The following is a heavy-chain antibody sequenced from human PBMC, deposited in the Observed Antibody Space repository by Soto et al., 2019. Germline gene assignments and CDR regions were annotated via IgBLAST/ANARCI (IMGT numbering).Heavy chain of an antibody. CDR1: GFTFSDHY. V-gene: IGHV3-72*01. Sequence: GGSLRLSCAASGFTFSDHYMDWVRQAPGKGLEWVGRTRNKANSYTTEYAASVKGRFTISRDDSKNSLYLQMNSLKTEDTAVYYCAREPDSSSSFDYWGQGTLVTVSS. CDR3: AREPDSSSSFDY. J-gene: IGHJ4*02. CDR2: TRNKANSYTT. D-gene: IGHD6-6*01.